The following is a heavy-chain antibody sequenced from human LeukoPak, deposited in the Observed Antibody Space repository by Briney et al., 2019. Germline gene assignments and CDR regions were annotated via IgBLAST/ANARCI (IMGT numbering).Heavy chain of an antibody. CDR3: VRDLGYYSYEEDF. D-gene: IGHD5-18*01. J-gene: IGHJ4*02. CDR2: TKRNSRGT. Sequence: ASVTVSCKASGDIFSDYGIHWVRQAPGQGPEWMGWTKRNSRGTNYAQKFQGRVTMTRDTSLSTAYMELSGLRHDDTAVYYCVRDLGYYSYEEDFWGQGTLVTVSS. CDR1: GDIFSDYG. V-gene: IGHV1-2*02.